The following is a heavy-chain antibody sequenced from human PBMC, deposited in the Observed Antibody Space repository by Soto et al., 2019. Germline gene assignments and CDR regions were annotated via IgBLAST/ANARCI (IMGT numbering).Heavy chain of an antibody. CDR2: IIPIFGTA. D-gene: IGHD1-1*01. CDR3: ARGVTTRAFDI. Sequence: SVKVSCKTSGYSFAGHYLHWVRQAPGQGLEWMGGIIPIFGTANYAQKFQGRVTITADESTSTAYMELSSLRSEDTAVYYCARGVTTRAFDIWGQGTMVTVS. J-gene: IGHJ3*02. V-gene: IGHV1-69*13. CDR1: GYSFAGHY.